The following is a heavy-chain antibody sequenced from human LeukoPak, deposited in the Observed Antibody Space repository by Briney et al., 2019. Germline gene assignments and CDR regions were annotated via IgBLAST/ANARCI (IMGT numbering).Heavy chain of an antibody. CDR2: IKQDGTQK. J-gene: IGHJ4*02. CDR1: EFTFSDYW. D-gene: IGHD6-13*01. Sequence: GGSLRLSCAASEFTFSDYWMHWVRQAPGEGLEWVANIKQDGTQKFYVDPVRGRFSISRDNAKNSLYLQMNNLRVEDTAVYYCARAYSSSFDYWGQGALVTVSS. CDR3: ARAYSSSFDY. V-gene: IGHV3-7*04.